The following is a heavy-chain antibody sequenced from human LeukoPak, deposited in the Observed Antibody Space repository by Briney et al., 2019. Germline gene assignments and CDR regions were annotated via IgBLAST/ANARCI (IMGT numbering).Heavy chain of an antibody. CDR1: GGSISSYY. D-gene: IGHD3-9*01. Sequence: PSETLFLTCSVSGGSISSYYWSWIRQPPGKGLEWIGYIYYSGSTKYNPSFKSRVTISVDTSKNQFSLKLISVTAADTAVYYCATVVRDDILTGYYIDHWGQGTLVTVSS. CDR2: IYYSGST. V-gene: IGHV4-59*01. J-gene: IGHJ4*02. CDR3: ATVVRDDILTGYYIDH.